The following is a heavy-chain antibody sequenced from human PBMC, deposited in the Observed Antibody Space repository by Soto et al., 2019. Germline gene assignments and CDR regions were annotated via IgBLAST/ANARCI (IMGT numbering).Heavy chain of an antibody. D-gene: IGHD4-17*01. CDR3: ARGGCYGDFPNRLFYYGMDV. V-gene: IGHV3-33*01. CDR2: IWYDGSNK. CDR1: GFTFSSYG. Sequence: QVQLVESGGGVVQPGRSLRLSCAASGFTFSSYGMHWVRQAPGKGLEWVAVIWYDGSNKYYADSVKGRFTISRDNSKNTLYLQMNSLRAEDTAVYYCARGGCYGDFPNRLFYYGMDVWGQGTTVTVSS. J-gene: IGHJ6*02.